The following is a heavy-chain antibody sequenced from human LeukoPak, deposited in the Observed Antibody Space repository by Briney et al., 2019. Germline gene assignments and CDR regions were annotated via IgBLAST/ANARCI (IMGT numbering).Heavy chain of an antibody. Sequence: PSETLSLTCTVSGGSLSSSSYYWGWIREPPGKGLEWIGSIYYSGSTYYNPSLKSRVTISVDTSQNQFSLKLSSVTAADTAVYYCARRAVATIFGVAPHFDYWGQGTLVTVSS. D-gene: IGHD3-3*01. J-gene: IGHJ4*02. CDR3: ARRAVATIFGVAPHFDY. V-gene: IGHV4-39*01. CDR2: IYYSGST. CDR1: GGSLSSSSYY.